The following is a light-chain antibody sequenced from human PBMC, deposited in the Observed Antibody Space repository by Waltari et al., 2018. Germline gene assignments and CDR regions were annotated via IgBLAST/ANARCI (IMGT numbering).Light chain of an antibody. J-gene: IGKJ1*01. CDR3: TQATQFPRT. Sequence: DIVLTQTPLSSPVTLGQPASISCKSSQSLLHSDGNTYLSWLHQRPGQPPRLLIYKISNRVSGVPDRFSGSGAATDFTLEISRVEGEDVVVYYCTQATQFPRTFGQGTALEIK. CDR1: QSLLHSDGNTY. CDR2: KIS. V-gene: IGKV2-24*01.